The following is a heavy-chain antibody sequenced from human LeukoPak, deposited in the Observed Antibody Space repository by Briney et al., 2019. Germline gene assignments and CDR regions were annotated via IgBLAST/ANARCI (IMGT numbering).Heavy chain of an antibody. CDR2: IKSKTDGGTT. J-gene: IGHJ4*02. Sequence: GGSLRLSCAASGFTFSNAWMSWVRQAPGKGLEWVGRIKSKTDGGTTDYAAPVKGRFTISRDDSKNTLYLQMNSLKTEDTAVYYCTTDPEYSSGWYGLLFDYWGQGTLVTVSS. CDR1: GFTFSNAW. CDR3: TTDPEYSSGWYGLLFDY. D-gene: IGHD6-19*01. V-gene: IGHV3-15*01.